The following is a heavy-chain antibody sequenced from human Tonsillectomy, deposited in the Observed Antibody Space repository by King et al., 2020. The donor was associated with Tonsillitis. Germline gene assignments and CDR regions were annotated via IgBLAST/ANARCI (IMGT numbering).Heavy chain of an antibody. J-gene: IGHJ4*02. CDR3: ARDQSIFGVANTLFDY. Sequence: VQLQESGPGLVKPSQTLSLTCTVSGGSISSGSYYWSWIRQPAGKGLGWIGRIYTIGSPHLNPPLKSRVTMSVDTSNNQFSLKLSSGTAADTAVYYCARDQSIFGVANTLFDYWGQGTLVTVSS. V-gene: IGHV4-61*02. D-gene: IGHD3-3*01. CDR2: IYTIGSP. CDR1: GGSISSGSYY.